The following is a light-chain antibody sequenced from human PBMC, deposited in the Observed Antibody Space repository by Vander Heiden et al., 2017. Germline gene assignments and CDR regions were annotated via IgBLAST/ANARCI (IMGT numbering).Light chain of an antibody. Sequence: EIVMTQSPATLSVSPGDSATLSCRASRNIDNTLAWYQQKPGQAPRLLIYNGVTRATGVPARFSASGSGTEFTLTISSLQSEDFAIYYCQHYNNWPPITFGQGTRLEIK. CDR3: QHYNNWPPIT. CDR2: NGV. CDR1: RNIDNT. J-gene: IGKJ5*01. V-gene: IGKV3-15*01.